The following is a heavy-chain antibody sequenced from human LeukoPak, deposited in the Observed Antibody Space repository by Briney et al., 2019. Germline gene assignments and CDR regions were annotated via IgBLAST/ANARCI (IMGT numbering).Heavy chain of an antibody. CDR3: AKVGGRSWFYFDS. CDR2: ITHDGSDK. V-gene: IGHV3-30*18. Sequence: GGSLRLSCAYSAFNSTDYGMDWVRQAPGKGLEWVAVITHDGSDKYYADSVKGRLSISRDNSKNIVYLQMNSLRPEDTAIYFCAKVGGRSWFYFDSWGQGTVVTVSS. J-gene: IGHJ4*02. D-gene: IGHD6-13*01. CDR1: AFNSTDYG.